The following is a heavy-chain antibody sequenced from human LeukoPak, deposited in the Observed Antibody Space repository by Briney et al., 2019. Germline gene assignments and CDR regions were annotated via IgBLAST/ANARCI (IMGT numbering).Heavy chain of an antibody. CDR1: GGSISSYY. D-gene: IGHD5-18*01. Sequence: PSETLSLTCTVSGGSISSYYWSWIRQPPGKGLEWIGYIYYSGSTNYNPSLKSRVTISVDTSKNQFSLKLSSVTAADTAVYYCAKAGTPRGYSYGYDIGDYWGQGTLVTVSS. CDR3: AKAGTPRGYSYGYDIGDY. V-gene: IGHV4-59*08. J-gene: IGHJ4*02. CDR2: IYYSGST.